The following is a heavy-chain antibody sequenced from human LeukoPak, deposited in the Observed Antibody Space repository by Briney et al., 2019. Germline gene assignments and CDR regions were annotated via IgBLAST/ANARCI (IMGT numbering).Heavy chain of an antibody. CDR1: GYTFTGYY. Sequence: GASVKVSCKASGYTFTGYYMHWVRQAPGQGLEWMGWINPNSGGTNYAQKFQGRVTMTRDTSISTAYMELSRLRSDDTAVYYCAREPGYTMIVVVIDDDAFDIWGQGTMVTVSS. J-gene: IGHJ3*02. V-gene: IGHV1-2*02. D-gene: IGHD3-22*01. CDR2: INPNSGGT. CDR3: AREPGYTMIVVVIDDDAFDI.